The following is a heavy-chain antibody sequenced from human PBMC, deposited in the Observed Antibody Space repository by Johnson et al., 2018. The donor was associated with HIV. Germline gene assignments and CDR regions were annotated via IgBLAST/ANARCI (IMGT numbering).Heavy chain of an antibody. CDR2: IYSGGST. CDR3: ARDRGVDAFDI. D-gene: IGHD3-10*01. V-gene: IGHV3-53*01. J-gene: IGHJ3*02. Sequence: VQLVESGGGLIQPGGSLRLSCAASGFTVSSNYMSWVRQAPGKGLEWVSVIYSGGSTYYADSVKGRFTISRDNSKNTLYLQMNSLRGEETAVYYCARDRGVDAFDIWGQGTMVTVSS. CDR1: GFTVSSNY.